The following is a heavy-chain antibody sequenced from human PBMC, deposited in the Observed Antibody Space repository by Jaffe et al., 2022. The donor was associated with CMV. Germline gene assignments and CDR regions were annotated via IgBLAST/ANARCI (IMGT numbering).Heavy chain of an antibody. J-gene: IGHJ6*02. CDR3: ARHPYDFWSGYYTGFDYYYGMDV. V-gene: IGHV5-51*01. D-gene: IGHD3-3*01. CDR1: GYSFTSYW. Sequence: EVQLVQSGAEVKKPGESLKISCKGSGYSFTSYWIGWVRQMPGKGLEWMGIIYPGDSDTRYSPSFQGQVTISADKSISTAYLQWSSLKASDTAMYYCARHPYDFWSGYYTGFDYYYGMDVWGQGTTVTVSS. CDR2: IYPGDSDT.